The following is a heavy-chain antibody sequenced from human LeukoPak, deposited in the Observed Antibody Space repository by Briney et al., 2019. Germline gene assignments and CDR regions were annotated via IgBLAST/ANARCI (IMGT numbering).Heavy chain of an antibody. CDR3: ARTKGDFWSGYFSYYYMDV. CDR2: INHSGSN. D-gene: IGHD3-3*01. Sequence: SETLSLTCAVYGGSFSGYYWCWIRQPPEKGLEWIGEINHSGSNNYNPSLKSRVTISVDTSKNQFSLNLSSVTAADTAVFYCARTKGDFWSGYFSYYYMDVWGKGTTVTVSS. V-gene: IGHV4-34*01. CDR1: GGSFSGYY. J-gene: IGHJ6*03.